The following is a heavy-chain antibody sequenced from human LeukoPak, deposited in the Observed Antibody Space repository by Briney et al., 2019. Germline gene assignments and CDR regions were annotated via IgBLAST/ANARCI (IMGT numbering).Heavy chain of an antibody. CDR2: ISSSGSTI. CDR1: GFTFSSYE. J-gene: IGHJ1*01. CDR3: ARDLQITTGPTG. V-gene: IGHV3-48*03. Sequence: GGSLRLSCAASGFTFSSYEMNWVRQAPGKGLEWVSYISSSGSTIYYADSVKGRFTISRDNAKNSLYLQMNSLRAEDTAVYYCARDLQITTGPTGGGQGTLVTVSS. D-gene: IGHD3-22*01.